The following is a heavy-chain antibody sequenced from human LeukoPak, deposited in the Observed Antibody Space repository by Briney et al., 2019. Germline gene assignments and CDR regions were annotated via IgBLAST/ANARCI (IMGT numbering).Heavy chain of an antibody. D-gene: IGHD2-15*01. J-gene: IGHJ6*02. CDR1: GGSISSSNW. V-gene: IGHV4-4*02. Sequence: SGTLSLTCAVSGGSISSSNWWSWVRQPPGKGLEWIGEIYHSGSTNYNPSLKSRVTISVDKSKNQFSLKLSSVTAAVTAVYYCARDFTSCSGGSCYRRYYYGMDVWGQGTTVTVSS. CDR2: IYHSGST. CDR3: ARDFTSCSGGSCYRRYYYGMDV.